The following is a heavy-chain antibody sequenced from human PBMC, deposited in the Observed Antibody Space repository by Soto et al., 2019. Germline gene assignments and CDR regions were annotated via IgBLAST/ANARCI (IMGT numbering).Heavy chain of an antibody. V-gene: IGHV4-31*03. CDR1: GGSISSGGYY. J-gene: IGHJ4*02. D-gene: IGHD6-19*01. Sequence: SETLSLTCTVSGGSISSGGYYWSWIRQHPGKGLEWIGYIYYSGSTYYNPSLKSRVTISVDTSKNQFSLKLSSVTAADTAVYYCARVLVDIAVADHFDYWGQGTLVTVS. CDR2: IYYSGST. CDR3: ARVLVDIAVADHFDY.